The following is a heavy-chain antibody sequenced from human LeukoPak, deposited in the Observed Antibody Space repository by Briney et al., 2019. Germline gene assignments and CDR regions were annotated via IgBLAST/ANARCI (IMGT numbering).Heavy chain of an antibody. Sequence: GGSLRLSCAASGFTFSTYTMSWVRRAPGKGLEWVSAISGSGGNTYYADSVKGRFTISRDNSKNTLYLQMDSLRADDTAVYYCAKAAFSRTSYFDYWGQGTLVTVSS. J-gene: IGHJ4*02. CDR2: ISGSGGNT. CDR1: GFTFSTYT. D-gene: IGHD3-3*02. CDR3: AKAAFSRTSYFDY. V-gene: IGHV3-23*01.